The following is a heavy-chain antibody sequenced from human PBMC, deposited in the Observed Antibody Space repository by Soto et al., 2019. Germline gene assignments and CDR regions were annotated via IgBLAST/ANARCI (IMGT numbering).Heavy chain of an antibody. Sequence: QVQLQESGPGLVKPSQTLSLTCTVSGGSISSGGYYWSWIRQHPGKGLEWIGYIYYSGCTYYNPSLKSRVTISVDTSKNQFSLKLSSVTAADTAVYYCARDSGYSSSWRQNLIFQHWGQGTLVTVSS. J-gene: IGHJ1*01. CDR2: IYYSGCT. CDR3: ARDSGYSSSWRQNLIFQH. CDR1: GGSISSGGYY. D-gene: IGHD6-13*01. V-gene: IGHV4-31*03.